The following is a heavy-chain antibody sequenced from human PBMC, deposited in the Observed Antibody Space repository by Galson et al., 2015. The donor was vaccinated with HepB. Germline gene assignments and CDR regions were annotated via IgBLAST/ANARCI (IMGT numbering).Heavy chain of an antibody. D-gene: IGHD1-1*01. Sequence: SVKVSCKASGYTFTSYYMHWVRQAPRQGLEWMGIINPSGGSTSYAQKFQGRATMTRDTSTSTVYMELSSLRSEDTAVYYCACKTGTETGYWGQGTLVTVSS. J-gene: IGHJ4*02. V-gene: IGHV1-46*01. CDR1: GYTFTSYY. CDR2: INPSGGST. CDR3: ACKTGTETGY.